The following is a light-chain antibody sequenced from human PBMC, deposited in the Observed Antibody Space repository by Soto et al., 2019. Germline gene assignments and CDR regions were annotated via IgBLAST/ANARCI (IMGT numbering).Light chain of an antibody. CDR3: QQYSTHRT. V-gene: IGKV1-5*03. J-gene: IGKJ1*01. Sequence: DIQMTQSPSTLSASVGDRVTITCRASQSISSWLAWYPQKPGKAPKLLIYKASSLESGVPSRFSGSGSGTEFTLTISSLQPDDFATDYCQQYSTHRTFGQGTKVDIK. CDR1: QSISSW. CDR2: KAS.